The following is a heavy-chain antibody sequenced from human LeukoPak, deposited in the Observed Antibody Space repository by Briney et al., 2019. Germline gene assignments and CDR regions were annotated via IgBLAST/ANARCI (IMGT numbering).Heavy chain of an antibody. Sequence: ASEKVSCKASGYTFTSYGISWVRQAPGQGLEWMGWISAYNGNTNYAQKLQGRVTMTTDTSTSTAYMELRSLRSDDTAVYYCARTAVVGIHNLAYSFDYWGQGTLVTVSS. D-gene: IGHD6-19*01. V-gene: IGHV1-18*01. J-gene: IGHJ4*02. CDR1: GYTFTSYG. CDR3: ARTAVVGIHNLAYSFDY. CDR2: ISAYNGNT.